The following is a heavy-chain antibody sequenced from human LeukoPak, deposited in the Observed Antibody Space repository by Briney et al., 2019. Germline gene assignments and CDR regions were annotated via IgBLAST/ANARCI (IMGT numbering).Heavy chain of an antibody. Sequence: GGSLRLSYAASGFTFSSYTMSWVRQAPGKGLEWVSAISGSGGSTYYADSVKGRFTISRDNSKNTLYLQMNSLRAEDTAVYYCAKLDPVTTTLDYWGQGTLVTVSS. D-gene: IGHD4-17*01. CDR1: GFTFSSYT. V-gene: IGHV3-23*01. CDR2: ISGSGGST. J-gene: IGHJ4*02. CDR3: AKLDPVTTTLDY.